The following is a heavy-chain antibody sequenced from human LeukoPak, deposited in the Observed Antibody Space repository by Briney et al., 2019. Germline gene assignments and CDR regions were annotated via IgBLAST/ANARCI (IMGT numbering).Heavy chain of an antibody. J-gene: IGHJ3*02. V-gene: IGHV1-69*05. D-gene: IGHD2-2*02. CDR3: ARDPYCSSTSCYTTRGMRAFDI. CDR2: IIPIFGTA. CDR1: GGTFSSYA. Sequence: ASVKVSCKASGGTFSSYAISWVRQAPGQGLEWMGGIIPIFGTANYAQKFQGRVTITTDESTSTAYMELSSLRSEDTAVYYCARDPYCSSTSCYTTRGMRAFDIWGQGTMVTVSS.